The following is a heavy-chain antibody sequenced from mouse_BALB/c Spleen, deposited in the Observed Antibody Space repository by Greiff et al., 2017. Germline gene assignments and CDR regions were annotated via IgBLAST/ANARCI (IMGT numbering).Heavy chain of an antibody. CDR2: IDPENGDT. CDR3: ARANWDFDY. V-gene: IGHV14-4*02. D-gene: IGHD4-1*01. J-gene: IGHJ2*01. Sequence: EVQLQQSGAELVRSGASVKLSCTASGFNIKDYYMHWVKQRPEQGLEWIGWIDPENGDTEYAPKFQGKATMTADTSSNTAYLQLSSLTSEDTAVYYCARANWDFDYWGQGTTLTVSS. CDR1: GFNIKDYY.